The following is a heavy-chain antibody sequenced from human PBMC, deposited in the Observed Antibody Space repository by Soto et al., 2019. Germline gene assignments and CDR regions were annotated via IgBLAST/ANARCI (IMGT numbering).Heavy chain of an antibody. CDR3: ARQKWLRLGYFDY. Sequence: SETLSLTCAVYGGSFSGYYWSWIRQPPGKGLEWIGEINHSGSTNYNLSLKSRVTISVDTSKNQFSLKLSSVTAADTAVYYCARQKWLRLGYFDYWGQGTLVTVSS. D-gene: IGHD5-12*01. V-gene: IGHV4-34*01. J-gene: IGHJ4*02. CDR2: INHSGST. CDR1: GGSFSGYY.